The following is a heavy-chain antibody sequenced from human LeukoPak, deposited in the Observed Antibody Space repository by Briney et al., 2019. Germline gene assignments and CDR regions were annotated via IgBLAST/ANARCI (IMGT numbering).Heavy chain of an antibody. CDR2: IYSGGST. J-gene: IGHJ3*02. Sequence: GGSLRLSCAASGFTFSDHYMDWVRQAPGKGLEWVSVIYSGGSTYYADSVKGRFTISRDNSKNTLYLQMNSLRAEDTAVYYCAGGSTGAFDIWGQGTMVTVSS. V-gene: IGHV3-53*01. CDR3: AGGSTGAFDI. CDR1: GFTFSDHY. D-gene: IGHD1-14*01.